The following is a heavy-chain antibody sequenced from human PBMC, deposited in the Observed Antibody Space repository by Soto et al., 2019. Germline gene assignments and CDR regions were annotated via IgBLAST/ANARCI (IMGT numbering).Heavy chain of an antibody. J-gene: IGHJ6*01. CDR2: FYYSGST. D-gene: IGHD3-16*01. Sequence: SETLSLTCTVSGGSISSSTYYWGWIRQPPGKGLEWIGSFYYSGSTDYNPSLKSRVTISVDTSKNQFSLNLSSVTAADTGGDYCAITLGGNYFGMDVWGHGTSVT. CDR3: AITLGGNYFGMDV. V-gene: IGHV4-39*01. CDR1: GGSISSSTYY.